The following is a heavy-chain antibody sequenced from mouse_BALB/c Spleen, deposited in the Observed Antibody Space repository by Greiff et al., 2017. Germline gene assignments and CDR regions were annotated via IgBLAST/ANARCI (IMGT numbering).Heavy chain of an antibody. J-gene: IGHJ1*01. Sequence: EVQVVESGGGLVKPGGSLKLSCAASGFTFSDYYMYWVRQTPEKRLEWVATISDGGSYTYYPDSVKGRFTISRDNAKNNLYLQMSSLKSEDKAMYYCAREDGPDVWGEGTTVTVSS. V-gene: IGHV5-4*02. CDR1: GFTFSDYY. CDR3: AREDGPDV. D-gene: IGHD2-3*01. CDR2: ISDGGSYT.